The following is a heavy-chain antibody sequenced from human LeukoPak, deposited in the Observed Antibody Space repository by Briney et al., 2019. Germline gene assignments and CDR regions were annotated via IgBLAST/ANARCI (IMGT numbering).Heavy chain of an antibody. D-gene: IGHD6-13*01. J-gene: IGHJ4*02. Sequence: GGSLRLSCAASGFTFSSYGMHWVRQAPGKGLEWVAVISYDGSNKYYADSVKGRFTISRDNSKNTLYLQMNSLRAEDTAVYYCAKEYPYSSSWRRVFYFDYWGQGTLVNGSS. CDR2: ISYDGSNK. CDR3: AKEYPYSSSWRRVFYFDY. V-gene: IGHV3-30*18. CDR1: GFTFSSYG.